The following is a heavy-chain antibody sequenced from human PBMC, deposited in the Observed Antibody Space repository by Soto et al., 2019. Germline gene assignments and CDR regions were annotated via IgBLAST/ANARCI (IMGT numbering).Heavy chain of an antibody. D-gene: IGHD3-3*01. CDR3: ARGELLRFLDGQPLEALMDV. J-gene: IGHJ6*03. V-gene: IGHV3-33*01. Sequence: GGSLRLSCAASGFTFSSYGMHWVRQAPGKGLEWVAVIWYDGSNKYYADSVKGRFTISRDNSKNTLYLQMNSLRAEDTAVYYCARGELLRFLDGQPLEALMDVWGKGTTVTVSS. CDR2: IWYDGSNK. CDR1: GFTFSSYG.